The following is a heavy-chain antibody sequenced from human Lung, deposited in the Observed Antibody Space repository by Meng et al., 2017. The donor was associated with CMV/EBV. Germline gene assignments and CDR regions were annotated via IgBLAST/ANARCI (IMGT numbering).Heavy chain of an antibody. CDR3: ASSQFGESSLDY. J-gene: IGHJ4*02. Sequence: GRSLRLXCAGSGFTFKNNYMTWVRQSPGKGLEWVSVISSGVSTYYADSVKARFTISRDNSKNTLYLQMKSLRAEETAVYYCASSQFGESSLDYWAQGALVTVSS. CDR2: ISSGVST. V-gene: IGHV3-66*02. CDR1: GFTFKNNY. D-gene: IGHD3-10*01.